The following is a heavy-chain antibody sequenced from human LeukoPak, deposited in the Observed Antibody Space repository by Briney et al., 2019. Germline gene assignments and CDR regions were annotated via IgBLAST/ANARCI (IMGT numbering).Heavy chain of an antibody. CDR2: IPWNNDII. V-gene: IGHV3-9*01. CDR3: VRGDWLDF. CDR1: GFPFGNYA. J-gene: IGHJ5*01. Sequence: GRSLRLSCVASGFPFGNYAMHSVRQTPGKGLEWVAGIPWNNDIITYADSVRGRFTVSRDNAKNSVYLQMDSLKPEDTALYHCVRGDWLDFWGQGTLVTVSS. D-gene: IGHD5-24*01.